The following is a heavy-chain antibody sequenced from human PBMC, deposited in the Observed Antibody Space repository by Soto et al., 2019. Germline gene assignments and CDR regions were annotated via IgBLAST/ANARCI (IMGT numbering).Heavy chain of an antibody. CDR3: ARKYSSSSWFDP. Sequence: ASVKVSCKASGYTFTSYAISWVRQAPGQGLEWMGWISSYNGNTSYAQKLQGRVTMTTDASTSTAYMEPRSLRSDDTAVYYCARKYSSSSWFDPWGQGTLVPVSS. CDR2: ISSYNGNT. CDR1: GYTFTSYA. V-gene: IGHV1-18*01. J-gene: IGHJ5*02. D-gene: IGHD6-6*01.